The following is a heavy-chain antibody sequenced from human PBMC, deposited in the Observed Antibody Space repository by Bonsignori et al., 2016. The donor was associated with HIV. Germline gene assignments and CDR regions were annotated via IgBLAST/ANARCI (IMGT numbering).Heavy chain of an antibody. CDR3: ARDTPTADLYGDYYYYYMDV. Sequence: VRQAPGKGLEWVSSITRRSSYIYDADSVKGRFTISRDNAKKSLYLQMNSLRAEDTAVYYCARDTPTADLYGDYYYYYMDVWGKGTTVTVSS. J-gene: IGHJ6*03. D-gene: IGHD4-17*01. CDR2: ITRRSSYI. V-gene: IGHV3-21*01.